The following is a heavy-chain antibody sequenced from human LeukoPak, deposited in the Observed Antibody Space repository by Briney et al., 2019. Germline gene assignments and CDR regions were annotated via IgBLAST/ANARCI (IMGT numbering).Heavy chain of an antibody. D-gene: IGHD6-13*01. Sequence: PGGSLRLSCAASGFTFSRYAMHWVRQAPGKGLEWVAVISDDGTFTLYGDSVRGRFTISRDSSKNTLYLQMNSLRPEDTAVYYCACSSSWYDRYWYFDLWGRGTLVTVSS. V-gene: IGHV3-30-3*01. J-gene: IGHJ2*01. CDR2: ISDDGTFT. CDR3: ACSSSWYDRYWYFDL. CDR1: GFTFSRYA.